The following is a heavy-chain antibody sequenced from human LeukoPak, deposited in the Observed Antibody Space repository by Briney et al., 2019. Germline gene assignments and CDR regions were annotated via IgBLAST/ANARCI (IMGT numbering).Heavy chain of an antibody. D-gene: IGHD6-6*01. Sequence: ASVKVSCKASGYTFTGYCMHWVRQAPGQGLEWMGWINPNSGGTNYAQKFQGRVTMTRDTSISTAYMELSRLRSDDTAVYYCARRVGSSSAVDAFDIWGQGTMVTVSS. CDR3: ARRVGSSSAVDAFDI. CDR1: GYTFTGYC. V-gene: IGHV1-2*02. CDR2: INPNSGGT. J-gene: IGHJ3*02.